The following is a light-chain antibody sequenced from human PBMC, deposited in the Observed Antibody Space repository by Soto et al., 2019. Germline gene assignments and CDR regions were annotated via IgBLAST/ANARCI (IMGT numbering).Light chain of an antibody. CDR3: CSYAGSSTFVV. CDR1: SSDVGSYNL. Sequence: QSVLTQPASVSGSPGQSITISCTGPSSDVGSYNLVSWYQQHPGKAPKLMIYEVSKRPSGVSNRFSGSKSGNTASLTISGLQAEDEADYYCCSYAGSSTFVVFGGGTKVTVL. J-gene: IGLJ2*01. V-gene: IGLV2-23*02. CDR2: EVS.